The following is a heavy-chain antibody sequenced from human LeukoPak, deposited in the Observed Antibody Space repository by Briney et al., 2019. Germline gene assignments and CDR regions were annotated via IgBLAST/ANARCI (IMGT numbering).Heavy chain of an antibody. CDR2: IYPTGTT. CDR1: GDSISGYY. CDR3: ARWFQQMVFDN. D-gene: IGHD6-13*01. J-gene: IGHJ4*02. Sequence: SETVSLTCTVSGDSISGYYCNWIRRAAGKGLEWIGRIYPTGTTNYNPSLQSRVTISVDASKNQFSLKLSSVTAADTAVYYCARWFQQMVFDNWGQGTLVTVFS. V-gene: IGHV4-4*07.